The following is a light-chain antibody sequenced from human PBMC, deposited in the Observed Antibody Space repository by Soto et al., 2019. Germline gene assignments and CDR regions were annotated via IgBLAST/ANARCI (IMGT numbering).Light chain of an antibody. V-gene: IGLV3-21*04. J-gene: IGLJ2*01. Sequence: SYELTQPPSVSVAPGKTARITCGGNNIGSKSVHWYQQKPGQAPVLVIYYDSERPSGIPERFSGSNSGNTGTLTISRVEAGDEADYYCQVWDSSSDHVVFGGGTKLTVL. CDR3: QVWDSSSDHVV. CDR2: YDS. CDR1: NIGSKS.